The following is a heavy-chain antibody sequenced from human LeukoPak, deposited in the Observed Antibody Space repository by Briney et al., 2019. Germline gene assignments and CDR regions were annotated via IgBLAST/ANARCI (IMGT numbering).Heavy chain of an antibody. CDR1: AFTLSSYG. J-gene: IGHJ4*02. CDR3: AKGLQKFDSSSSFDY. Sequence: GGSLRLSCAASAFTLSSYGMYWVRQAPGKGLEWVAAISYDGSNKYYADSVKGRFTISRDNSKNTLYLQTNSLRAEDTAVYYCAKGLQKFDSSSSFDYWGQGTLVTVSS. D-gene: IGHD6-6*01. V-gene: IGHV3-30*18. CDR2: ISYDGSNK.